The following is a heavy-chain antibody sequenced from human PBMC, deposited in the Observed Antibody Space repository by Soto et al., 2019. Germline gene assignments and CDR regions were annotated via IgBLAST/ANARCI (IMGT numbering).Heavy chain of an antibody. V-gene: IGHV5-51*01. CDR2: IYPGDLDT. CDR3: VRDALRCGSYYYGMDV. D-gene: IGHD6-25*01. Sequence: PGESLKISCKGSGYSFTRYWIGWVRQMPGKGLERVGIIYPGDLDTRYSPSFRGQVTISADRSTSTAYLQRNSLKASDTAIYYCVRDALRCGSYYYGMDVWGQGTTVTVSS. CDR1: GYSFTRYW. J-gene: IGHJ6*02.